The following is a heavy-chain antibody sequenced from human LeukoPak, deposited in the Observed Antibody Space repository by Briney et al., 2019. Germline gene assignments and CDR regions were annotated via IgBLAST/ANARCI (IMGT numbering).Heavy chain of an antibody. V-gene: IGHV4-31*03. Sequence: PSQTLSLTCTVSGGSISSGGYYWSWIRQHPGKGLEWIGYIYYSGSTYYNPSLKSRVTISVDTSKNQFSLKLSSVTAADTAVYYCARGGDYGDTKPPDWYFDLWGRGTLVTVSS. J-gene: IGHJ2*01. D-gene: IGHD4-17*01. CDR1: GGSISSGGYY. CDR2: IYYSGST. CDR3: ARGGDYGDTKPPDWYFDL.